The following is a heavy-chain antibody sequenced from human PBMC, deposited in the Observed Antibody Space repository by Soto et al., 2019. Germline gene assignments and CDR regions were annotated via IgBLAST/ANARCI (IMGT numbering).Heavy chain of an antibody. J-gene: IGHJ4*02. CDR1: GFSLSTSGMC. V-gene: IGHV2-70*01. D-gene: IGHD3-22*01. CDR2: IDWDDDK. CDR3: ARIRDSSGYYNPNYYFDY. Sequence: SGPTLVNPTQTLTLTCTFSGFSLSTSGMCVSWIRQPPGKALEWLALIDWDDDKYYSTSLKTRLTISKDTSKNQVVLTMTNMDPVDTATYYCARIRDSSGYYNPNYYFDYWGQGTLVTVSS.